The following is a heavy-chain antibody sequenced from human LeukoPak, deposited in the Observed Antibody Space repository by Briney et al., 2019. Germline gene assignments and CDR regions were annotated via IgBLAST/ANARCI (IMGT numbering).Heavy chain of an antibody. D-gene: IGHD5-12*01. J-gene: IGHJ4*02. CDR1: GGSLSSSSYY. CDR3: ARHMGGYAKSFDY. Sequence: SETLSLTCTVSGGSLSSSSYYWGWGRQPPGKGLEWIGSIYYSGSTYYNPSLKSRVTISVDTSKNQFSLKLSSVTAADTAVYYCARHMGGYAKSFDYWGQGTLVTVSS. V-gene: IGHV4-39*01. CDR2: IYYSGST.